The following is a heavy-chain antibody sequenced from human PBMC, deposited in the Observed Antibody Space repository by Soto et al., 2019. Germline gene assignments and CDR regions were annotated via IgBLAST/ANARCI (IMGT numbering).Heavy chain of an antibody. Sequence: PSETLSLTCAVSGGSIRSGGYSWSWIRQPPGKGLEWIGYIYHSGSTYYNPSLKSRVTISVDRSKNQFSLKLSSVTAADTAVYYCARLIHPQESVWDYWGQGTLVTVS. CDR1: GGSIRSGGYS. CDR3: ARLIHPQESVWDY. D-gene: IGHD3-16*01. J-gene: IGHJ4*02. V-gene: IGHV4-30-2*01. CDR2: IYHSGST.